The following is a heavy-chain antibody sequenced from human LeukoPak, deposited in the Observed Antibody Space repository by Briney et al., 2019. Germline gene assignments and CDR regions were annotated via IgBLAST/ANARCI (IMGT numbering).Heavy chain of an antibody. CDR1: GFTFSSYA. V-gene: IGHV3-30-3*01. J-gene: IGHJ4*02. CDR3: ARYQLISSPVGATYFLGGFDY. CDR2: ISYDGSNK. Sequence: GGSLRLSCAASGFTFSSYAMHWVRQAPGKGLEWVAVISYDGSNKYYADSVKGRFTISRDNSKNTLYLQMNSLRAEDTAVYYCARYQLISSPVGATYFLGGFDYWGQGTLVTVSS. D-gene: IGHD1-26*01.